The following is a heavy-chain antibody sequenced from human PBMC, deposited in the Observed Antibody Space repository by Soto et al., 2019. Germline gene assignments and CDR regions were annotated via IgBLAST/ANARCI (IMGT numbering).Heavy chain of an antibody. CDR2: ISSSSSTI. V-gene: IGHV3-48*02. Sequence: TGGSLRLSCAASGFTFSSYSMNWVRQAPGKGLEWVSYISSSSSTIYYADSVKGRFTISRDNAKNSLYLQMNSLRDEDTAVYYCARDLFPYSNGDYYYGMDVWGQGTTVTVSS. D-gene: IGHD4-4*01. CDR1: GFTFSSYS. CDR3: ARDLFPYSNGDYYYGMDV. J-gene: IGHJ6*02.